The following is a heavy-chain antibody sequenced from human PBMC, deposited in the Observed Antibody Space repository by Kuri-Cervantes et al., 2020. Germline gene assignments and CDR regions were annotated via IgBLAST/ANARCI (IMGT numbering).Heavy chain of an antibody. V-gene: IGHV3-74*01. CDR1: GFTFSSYW. Sequence: GGSLRLSCAASGFTFSSYWMHWVRQAPGKGLVWVSRINSDGSSTSYADSVKGRFTISRDNAKNTLYLQMNSLRAEDTAVYYCARATITMVRGVRPGGYFDLWGRGTLVTVSS. CDR2: INSDGSST. D-gene: IGHD3-10*01. J-gene: IGHJ2*01. CDR3: ARATITMVRGVRPGGYFDL.